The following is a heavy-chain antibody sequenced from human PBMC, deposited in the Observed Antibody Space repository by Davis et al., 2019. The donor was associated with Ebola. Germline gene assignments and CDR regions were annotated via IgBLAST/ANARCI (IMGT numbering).Heavy chain of an antibody. Sequence: GGSLRLSCKGSGYSFTTYCIAWVRQTPGNGPEWMGVIFSGDSDTRYRPPFEGQVTISVDRSITTAYLQWSSLKASDSAMYYCARQESLYGSIDTWGQGTLVTVSS. CDR3: ARQESLYGSIDT. V-gene: IGHV5-51*01. J-gene: IGHJ5*02. CDR2: IFSGDSDT. CDR1: GYSFTTYC. D-gene: IGHD6-13*01.